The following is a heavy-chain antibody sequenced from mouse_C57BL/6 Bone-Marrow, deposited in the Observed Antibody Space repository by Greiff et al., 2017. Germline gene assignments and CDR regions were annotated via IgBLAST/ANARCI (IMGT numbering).Heavy chain of an antibody. Sequence: EVKLMESGEGLVKPGGSLKLSCAASGFTFSSYAMSWVRQTPEKRLEWVAYISSGGDYIYYADTVKGRFTISRDNARNTLYLQMSSLKSEDTAMYYCTRDPFYYDYDAWFAYWRQGTLVTVSA. D-gene: IGHD2-4*01. J-gene: IGHJ3*01. CDR3: TRDPFYYDYDAWFAY. CDR1: GFTFSSYA. V-gene: IGHV5-9-1*02. CDR2: ISSGGDYI.